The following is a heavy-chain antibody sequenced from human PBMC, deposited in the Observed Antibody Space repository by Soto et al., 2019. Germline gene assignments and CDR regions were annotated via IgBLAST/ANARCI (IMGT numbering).Heavy chain of an antibody. Sequence: PGESLKISCKGSEYSFANQWIGWVRQMPGKGLEWVGIISPDTSRPLYSPSLQGQATISVDKSISTVYLQWNSLKASDTAMYYCTKRRNDGSKPSPWLDPWGQGTLVTVSS. CDR3: TKRRNDGSKPSPWLDP. CDR1: EYSFANQW. CDR2: ISPDTSRP. V-gene: IGHV5-51*01. J-gene: IGHJ5*02. D-gene: IGHD1-1*01.